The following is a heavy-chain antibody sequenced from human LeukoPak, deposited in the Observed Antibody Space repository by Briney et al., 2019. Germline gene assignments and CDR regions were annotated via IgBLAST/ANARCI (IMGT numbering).Heavy chain of an antibody. D-gene: IGHD6-19*01. J-gene: IGHJ4*02. CDR3: AKGKDSVAGATNDY. Sequence: SGGSLRLSCAVSGFTFSSYSMSWVRQAPGKGLEWVSSISSSGTYKYYADSVKGRFTISRDNAKNSLYLQMNSLRAEDTAVYYCAKGKDSVAGATNDYWGQGTLVTVSS. CDR1: GFTFSSYS. CDR2: ISSSGTYK. V-gene: IGHV3-21*01.